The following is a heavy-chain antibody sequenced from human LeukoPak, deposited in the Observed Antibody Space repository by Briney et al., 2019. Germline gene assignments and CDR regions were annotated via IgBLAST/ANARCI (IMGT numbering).Heavy chain of an antibody. CDR2: ISSSSSYI. CDR3: ARAANSNAFDI. Sequence: GGSLRLSCAASGFPFSSYSMNWVRQAPGKGLEWVSSISSSSSYIYYADSVKGRFTISRDNAKNSLYLQMNSLRAEDTAVYYCARAANSNAFDIWGQGTMVTVSS. J-gene: IGHJ3*02. D-gene: IGHD2/OR15-2a*01. CDR1: GFPFSSYS. V-gene: IGHV3-21*01.